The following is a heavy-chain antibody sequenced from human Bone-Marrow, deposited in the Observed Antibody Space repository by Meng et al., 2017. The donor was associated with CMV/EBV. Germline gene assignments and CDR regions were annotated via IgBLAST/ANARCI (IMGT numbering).Heavy chain of an antibody. CDR3: ARSPYCSGGSCRPHNYFDY. V-gene: IGHV4-4*07. CDR2: IYTSGST. J-gene: IGHJ4*02. Sequence: SETLSLTCTVSGGSISSYYWSWIRQPAGKGLEWIGRIYTSGSTNYNPSLKSRVTISVDTSKNQFSLKLSSVTAADTAVYYCARSPYCSGGSCRPHNYFDYWGQGTLVTVSS. D-gene: IGHD2-15*01. CDR1: GGSISSYY.